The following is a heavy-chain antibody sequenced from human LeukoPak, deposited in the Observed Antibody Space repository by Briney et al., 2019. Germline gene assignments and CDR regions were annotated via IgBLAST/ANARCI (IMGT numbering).Heavy chain of an antibody. D-gene: IGHD3-10*01. CDR1: GFTFSSYE. V-gene: IGHV3-48*03. CDR2: ISGSGTTI. CDR3: ASSPRGVY. J-gene: IGHJ4*02. Sequence: GGSLRLSCVASGFTFSSYEMSWVRQAPGKGLEWFSEISGSGTTIFYADSVKGRFTVSRDNAKNSLYLQMNSLRVEDTAVYYCASSPRGVYWGQGTLVTVSS.